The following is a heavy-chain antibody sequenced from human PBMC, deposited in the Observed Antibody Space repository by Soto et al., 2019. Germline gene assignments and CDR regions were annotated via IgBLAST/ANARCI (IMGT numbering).Heavy chain of an antibody. D-gene: IGHD3-9*01. Sequence: SETLSLTCTVSGGSISSYYWSWIRQPPGKGLEWIGYIYYSGSTNYNPSLKSRVTISVDTSKNQFSLKLSSVTAADTAVYYCASLRYFDWLLFQGGPGYFDYWGQGTLVTVSS. CDR1: GGSISSYY. CDR3: ASLRYFDWLLFQGGPGYFDY. V-gene: IGHV4-59*01. J-gene: IGHJ4*02. CDR2: IYYSGST.